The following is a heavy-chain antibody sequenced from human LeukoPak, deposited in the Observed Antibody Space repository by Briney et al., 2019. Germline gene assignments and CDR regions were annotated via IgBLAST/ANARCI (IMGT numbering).Heavy chain of an antibody. Sequence: ASVKVSCKVSGYTLTELSMHWVRQAPGKGLEWMGGFGPEDGETIYAQKFQGRVTMTEDTSTDTAYMELSSLRSEDTAVYYCACMGATSSAFDIWGQGTMVTVSS. CDR1: GYTLTELS. CDR2: FGPEDGET. D-gene: IGHD1-26*01. CDR3: ACMGATSSAFDI. V-gene: IGHV1-24*01. J-gene: IGHJ3*02.